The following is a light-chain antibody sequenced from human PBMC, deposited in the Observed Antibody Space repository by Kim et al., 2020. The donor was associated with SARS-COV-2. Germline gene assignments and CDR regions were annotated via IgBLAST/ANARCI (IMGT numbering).Light chain of an antibody. J-gene: IGKJ5*01. CDR3: QQYHNHPIT. CDR1: QDMSNY. Sequence: DIQMTQSPSSLSASVGDRVTITCQASQDMSNYLNWYQQKPGKAPKLLIYDASNLETGVPSRFSGSGSGTDFTFTISSLQPEDIATYYCQQYHNHPITFGQGTRLEIK. V-gene: IGKV1-33*01. CDR2: DAS.